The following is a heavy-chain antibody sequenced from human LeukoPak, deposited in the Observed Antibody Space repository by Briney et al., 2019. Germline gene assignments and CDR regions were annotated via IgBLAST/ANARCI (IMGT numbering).Heavy chain of an antibody. Sequence: ASVKVSCTASGGTFSSSAISWVRQAPGQGLEWMGGIIPIFGTTNHAQNFQGRLTIITDESTSTAYMELSSLRSEDTAVYYCAGGKYDFWSGYYKEIDYWGQGTLVTVSS. D-gene: IGHD3-3*01. J-gene: IGHJ4*02. CDR3: AGGKYDFWSGYYKEIDY. CDR2: IIPIFGTT. CDR1: GGTFSSSA. V-gene: IGHV1-69*05.